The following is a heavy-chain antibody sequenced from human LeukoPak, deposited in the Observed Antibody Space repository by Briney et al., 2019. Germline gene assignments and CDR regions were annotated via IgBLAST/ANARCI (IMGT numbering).Heavy chain of an antibody. J-gene: IGHJ5*02. D-gene: IGHD2-21*02. CDR1: GGTFSSYA. CDR2: IIPIFGTA. V-gene: IGHV1-69*01. Sequence: SVKVSCKASGGTFSSYAISWVRQAPGQGLEWMGGIIPIFGTANYAQKFQGRVTITADESTSTAYMELSSLRSEDTAVYYCARSGKWVVTAQNWFGPWGQGTLVTVSS. CDR3: ARSGKWVVTAQNWFGP.